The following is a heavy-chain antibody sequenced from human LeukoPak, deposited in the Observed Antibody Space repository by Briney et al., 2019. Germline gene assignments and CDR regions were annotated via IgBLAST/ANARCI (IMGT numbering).Heavy chain of an antibody. CDR2: INPNSGGT. J-gene: IGHJ4*02. CDR1: GYTFTGYY. Sequence: ASVKVSCKPSGYTFTGYYMHWVRQAPGQGLEWMGWINPNSGGTVYAEKFQGRVTMTRDTSINTAYMDLSRLRSDDTAVYYCAKDVAAVAGQGYECFDYWGQGTLVTVSS. D-gene: IGHD6-19*01. CDR3: AKDVAAVAGQGYECFDY. V-gene: IGHV1-2*02.